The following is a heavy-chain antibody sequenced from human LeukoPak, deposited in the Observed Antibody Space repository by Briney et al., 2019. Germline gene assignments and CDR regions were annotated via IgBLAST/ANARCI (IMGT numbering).Heavy chain of an antibody. CDR1: GGSISSYY. CDR2: IYTSGST. D-gene: IGHD6-19*01. J-gene: IGHJ3*02. CDR3: ARGRSSGWSRAFDI. Sequence: SETLSLTCTVSGGSISSYYWSWIRQPAGKGLEWIGRIYTSGSTNYNPSLRSRVTMSVDTSKNQFSLKLSSVTAADTAVYYSARGRSSGWSRAFDIWGQGATVTVSS. V-gene: IGHV4-4*07.